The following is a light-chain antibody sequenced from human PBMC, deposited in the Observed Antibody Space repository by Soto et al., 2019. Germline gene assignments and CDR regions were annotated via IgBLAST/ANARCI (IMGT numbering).Light chain of an antibody. V-gene: IGKV1-39*01. CDR3: QQTASAPTWT. J-gene: IGKJ1*01. CDR2: GAS. Sequence: DIQRTQSPTSLSASVGDSVTISCRASQRIGTYLAWYQQTPGKAPRLXXSGASSVQSGVPPRFSGSGSATDFILTISSLRLEDIATYYGQQTASAPTWTFGQGTKVDIK. CDR1: QRIGTY.